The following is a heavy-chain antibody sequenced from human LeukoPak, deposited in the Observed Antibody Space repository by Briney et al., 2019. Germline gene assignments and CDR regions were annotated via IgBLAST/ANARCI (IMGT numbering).Heavy chain of an antibody. V-gene: IGHV4-59*01. CDR2: IYYSGST. D-gene: IGHD6-13*01. CDR1: GGSISSYY. J-gene: IGHJ4*02. Sequence: SETLSLTCTVSGGSISSYYWSSIRQPPGKGLEWIGYIYYSGSTNYNPSLKSRVTISVDTSKNQFSLKLSSVTAVDTAVYYCARLTEQQLPHFDYWGQGTLVTVSS. CDR3: ARLTEQQLPHFDY.